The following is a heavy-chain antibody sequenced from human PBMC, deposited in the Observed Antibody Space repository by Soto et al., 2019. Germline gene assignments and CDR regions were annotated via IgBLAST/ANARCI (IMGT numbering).Heavy chain of an antibody. J-gene: IGHJ6*03. CDR3: ARAGHYDFWSGYYYYYYMDV. D-gene: IGHD3-3*01. Sequence: PGGSLRLSCAASGFSFSSYWMSWVRQAPGKGLEWVANINQDGGEKYYVDSVKGRFTISRDNAKNSLYLQMNSLRAEDTAVYYCARAGHYDFWSGYYYYYYMDVWGKGPRSPSP. CDR2: INQDGGEK. V-gene: IGHV3-7*01. CDR1: GFSFSSYW.